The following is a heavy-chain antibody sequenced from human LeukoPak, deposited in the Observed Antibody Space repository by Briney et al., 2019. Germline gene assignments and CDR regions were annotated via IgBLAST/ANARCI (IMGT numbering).Heavy chain of an antibody. V-gene: IGHV4-61*01. CDR3: ARRDYGGNPFDS. J-gene: IGHJ4*02. D-gene: IGHD4-23*01. CDR1: GGSVSSGSYY. CDR2: IYYSGST. Sequence: SETLSLTCTVSGGSVSSGSYYWSRIRQPPGKGLEWIGYIYYSGSTNYNPSLKSRVTISVDTSKNQFSLKLSSVTAADTAVYYCARRDYGGNPFDSWGRGTLVTVSS.